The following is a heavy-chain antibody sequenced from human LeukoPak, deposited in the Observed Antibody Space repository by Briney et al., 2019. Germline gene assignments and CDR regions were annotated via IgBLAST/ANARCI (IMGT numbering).Heavy chain of an antibody. CDR2: ISSSSSYI. D-gene: IGHD3-10*01. Sequence: GGYLRLSCAASGLTFSSYSMNWVRQAPGKGLEWVSSISSSSSYIYYADSVKGRFTISRDNAKNSLYLQMNSLRAEDTAVYYCARVYGSGSPFDYWGQGTLVTVSS. J-gene: IGHJ4*02. V-gene: IGHV3-21*01. CDR3: ARVYGSGSPFDY. CDR1: GLTFSSYS.